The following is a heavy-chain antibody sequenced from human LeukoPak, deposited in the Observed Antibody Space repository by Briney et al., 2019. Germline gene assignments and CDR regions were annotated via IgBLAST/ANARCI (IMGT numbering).Heavy chain of an antibody. J-gene: IGHJ4*02. CDR1: GYTFTSYD. Sequence: ASMKVSCKASGYTFTSYDINWVRQATGQGLEWMGWMNPNSGNTGYAQKFQGRVTMTRNTSISTAYMELSSLRSEDTAVYYCARGAVGATYTDYWGQGTLVTVSS. D-gene: IGHD1-26*01. CDR3: ARGAVGATYTDY. CDR2: MNPNSGNT. V-gene: IGHV1-8*01.